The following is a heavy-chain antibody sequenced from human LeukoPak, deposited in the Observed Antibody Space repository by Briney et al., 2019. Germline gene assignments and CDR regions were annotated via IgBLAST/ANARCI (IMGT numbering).Heavy chain of an antibody. CDR3: ARAPVGSGCNWFDP. V-gene: IGHV4-59*01. CDR1: GGSISSYY. D-gene: IGHD3-3*01. CDR2: IYYSGST. Sequence: PSETLSLTCTVSGGSISSYYWSWIRQPPGKGLEWIGYIYYSGSTNYNPSLKSRVTISVDTSKNQFSLKLSSVTAADTAVYYCARAPVGSGCNWFDPWGQGTLVTVSS. J-gene: IGHJ5*02.